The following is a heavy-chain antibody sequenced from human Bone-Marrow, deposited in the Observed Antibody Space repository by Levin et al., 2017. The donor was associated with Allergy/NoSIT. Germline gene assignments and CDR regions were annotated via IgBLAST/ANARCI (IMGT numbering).Heavy chain of an antibody. CDR3: AKDRLGPWGYYLDF. Sequence: PGESLKISCAASGFTFSNYGMHWVRQAPGKGLAWVALVSHDGSNKYYADSVKGRFTISRDNSKSTLYLQMNSLGTEDTAVYFCAKDRLGPWGYYLDFWGQGTLVSVSS. CDR1: GFTFSNYG. D-gene: IGHD7-27*01. CDR2: VSHDGSNK. V-gene: IGHV3-30*18. J-gene: IGHJ4*02.